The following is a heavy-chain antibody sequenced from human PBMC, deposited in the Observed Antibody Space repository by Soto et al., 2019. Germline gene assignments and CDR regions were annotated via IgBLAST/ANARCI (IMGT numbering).Heavy chain of an antibody. V-gene: IGHV1-18*01. CDR2: ISAYNGNI. CDR1: GYTFASYA. CDR3: ARDPPPPAY. Sequence: QVQLVQSGAEVKKPGASVKVSCKASGYTFASYAISWMRQAPGQGLEWMGWISAYNGNINYAQKLQGRVTMTTDPSTSTADLELRSLRSDDTAVDYCARDPPPPAYWGQGTLVTVSS. J-gene: IGHJ4*02. D-gene: IGHD2-2*01.